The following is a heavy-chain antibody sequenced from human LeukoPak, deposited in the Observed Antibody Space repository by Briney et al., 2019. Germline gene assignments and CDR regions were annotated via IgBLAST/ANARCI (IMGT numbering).Heavy chain of an antibody. CDR2: IIPIFGTA. CDR1: GCTFSSYA. J-gene: IGHJ4*02. Sequence: SVTVSCKASGCTFSSYAISWVRQAPGQGLEWMGRIIPIFGTANYAQKFQGRVTNTTDESTSTAYMELSSLRSEDTAVYYCAREYYGSGSYFDYWGQGTLVTVSS. CDR3: AREYYGSGSYFDY. V-gene: IGHV1-69*05. D-gene: IGHD3-10*01.